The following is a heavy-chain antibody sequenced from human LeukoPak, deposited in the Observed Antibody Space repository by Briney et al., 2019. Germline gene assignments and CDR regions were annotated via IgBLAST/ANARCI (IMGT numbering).Heavy chain of an antibody. Sequence: GGSLRLSCAASGFTFSSYAMSWVRQAPGKGLEWVSAISGSGGSTYYADSVKGRFTISRDNSKNTLYLQMNSLRAEDTAVYYCAKVECSSTSCFYYYYYGMDVWGQGTTVTASS. CDR2: ISGSGGST. J-gene: IGHJ6*02. V-gene: IGHV3-23*01. D-gene: IGHD2-2*01. CDR1: GFTFSSYA. CDR3: AKVECSSTSCFYYYYYGMDV.